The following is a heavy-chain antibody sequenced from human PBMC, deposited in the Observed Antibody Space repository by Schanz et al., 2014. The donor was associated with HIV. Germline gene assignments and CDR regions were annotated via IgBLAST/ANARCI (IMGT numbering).Heavy chain of an antibody. CDR3: ARGAAEMATMTPWRY. D-gene: IGHD5-12*01. J-gene: IGHJ4*02. CDR1: GYIFTSNG. V-gene: IGHV1-18*01. Sequence: QVQLVQSGAEVKKPGASVRVSCKTSGYIFTSNGISWVRQAPGQGLEWMGWISPSNGNTNYAQKLQGRVTMTTDTSTSTAYMDLRSLRSDDTAVYYCARGAAEMATMTPWRYWGQGTLVTVSS. CDR2: ISPSNGNT.